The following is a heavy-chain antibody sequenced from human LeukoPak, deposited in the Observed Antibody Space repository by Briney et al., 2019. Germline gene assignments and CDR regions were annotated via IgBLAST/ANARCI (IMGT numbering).Heavy chain of an antibody. CDR3: ATGPRLARYYYGMDV. CDR1: GYTFTSYG. J-gene: IGHJ6*02. D-gene: IGHD3-3*02. V-gene: IGHV1-18*01. CDR2: ISAYNGNT. Sequence: ASVKVSCKASGYTFTSYGISWVRQAPGQGLEWMGWISAYNGNTNYAQKFQGRVTMTEDTSTDTAYMELSSLRSEDTAVYYCATGPRLARYYYGMDVWGQGTTVTVSS.